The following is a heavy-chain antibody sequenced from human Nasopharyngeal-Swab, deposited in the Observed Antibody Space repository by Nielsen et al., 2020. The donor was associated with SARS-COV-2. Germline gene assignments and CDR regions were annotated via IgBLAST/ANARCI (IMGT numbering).Heavy chain of an antibody. D-gene: IGHD2-8*01. Sequence: GGSLRLSCAASGFTFSSYSMSWLRQAPGKGLEWVSSISNGSSYTQYGDSVRGRFTTSRDNAKNSLYLQMNSLRDEDTAVYYCARDPVYGFGLVTRQVDAFDVWGQGTLVTVSS. CDR3: ARDPVYGFGLVTRQVDAFDV. J-gene: IGHJ3*01. V-gene: IGHV3-21*01. CDR2: ISNGSSYT. CDR1: GFTFSSYS.